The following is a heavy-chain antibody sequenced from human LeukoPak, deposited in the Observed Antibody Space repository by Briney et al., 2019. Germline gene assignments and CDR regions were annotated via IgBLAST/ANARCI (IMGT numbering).Heavy chain of an antibody. D-gene: IGHD3-9*01. Sequence: GRSLRLSCAASGFKFRSYGMHWVRQAPGKGLEWVAVVWYDETNKYYADSVKGRFTISRDSSKNTLYLQMNSLRAEDTAVYYCARDAYDILTGYKAFDYWGQGTLVTVSS. CDR3: ARDAYDILTGYKAFDY. J-gene: IGHJ4*02. CDR1: GFKFRSYG. V-gene: IGHV3-33*01. CDR2: VWYDETNK.